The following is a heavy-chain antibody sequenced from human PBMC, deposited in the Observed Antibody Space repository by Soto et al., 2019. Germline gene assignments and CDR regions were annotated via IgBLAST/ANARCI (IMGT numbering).Heavy chain of an antibody. Sequence: SETLSLTCTGSGGSISSYYWSWIRQPPGKGLEWIGYIYYSGSTNYNPSLKSRVTISVDTSKNQFSLKLSSVTAADTAVYYCARDGGSSSWYRGNNWFAPWGQGTLVTVSS. CDR1: GGSISSYY. V-gene: IGHV4-59*01. CDR3: ARDGGSSSWYRGNNWFAP. J-gene: IGHJ5*02. D-gene: IGHD6-13*01. CDR2: IYYSGST.